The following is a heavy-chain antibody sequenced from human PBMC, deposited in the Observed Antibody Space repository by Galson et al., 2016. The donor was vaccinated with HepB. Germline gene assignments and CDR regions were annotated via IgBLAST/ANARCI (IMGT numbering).Heavy chain of an antibody. D-gene: IGHD4-17*01. Sequence: SLRLSCAASGFTFSSYTMHWVRQAPGKGLEWVALISFDGSNKYYADSVKGRFTISRDNSKNTLYLQVNSLRGGDTAAYYCARDRLHGDYGIDFWGQGTLVTVSS. CDR2: ISFDGSNK. CDR3: ARDRLHGDYGIDF. V-gene: IGHV3-30-3*01. CDR1: GFTFSSYT. J-gene: IGHJ4*02.